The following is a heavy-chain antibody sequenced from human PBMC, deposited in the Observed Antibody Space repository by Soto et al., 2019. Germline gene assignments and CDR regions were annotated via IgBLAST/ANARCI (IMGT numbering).Heavy chain of an antibody. J-gene: IGHJ6*02. CDR3: ARDNGLDYYGMDV. CDR1: GGSFSGYY. CDR2: INHSGST. D-gene: IGHD1-20*01. Sequence: SETLSLTCAVYGGSFSGYYWSWIRQPPGKGLEWIGEINHSGSTNYNPSLKSRVTISVDTSKNQFSLKLSSVTAADTAVYYCARDNGLDYYGMDVWGQGTTVTVSS. V-gene: IGHV4-34*01.